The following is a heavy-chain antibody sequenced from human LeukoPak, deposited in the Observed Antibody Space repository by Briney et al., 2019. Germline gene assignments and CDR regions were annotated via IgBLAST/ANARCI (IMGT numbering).Heavy chain of an antibody. D-gene: IGHD5-12*01. Sequence: PGGSLRLSCAASGFTFANAWMSWVRQAPGKGLECVGRIKSKTDGETTDYAAPVKGRFTISRDDSKNMLYLQMNSLKSEDTAVYYCTADLPPPRGYDYPFDYWGQGSLVTVSS. V-gene: IGHV3-15*01. CDR2: IKSKTDGETT. J-gene: IGHJ4*02. CDR1: GFTFANAW. CDR3: TADLPPPRGYDYPFDY.